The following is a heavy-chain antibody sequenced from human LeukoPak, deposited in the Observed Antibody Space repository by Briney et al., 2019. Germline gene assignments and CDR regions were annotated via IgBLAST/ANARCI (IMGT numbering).Heavy chain of an antibody. J-gene: IGHJ4*02. CDR1: GFTFSSYG. D-gene: IGHD3-22*01. V-gene: IGHV3-33*01. Sequence: GGSLRLSCAASGFTFSSYGMHWVRQAPGKGLEWVAVIWYDGSNKYYADSVKGRFTISRDNSKNTLYPQMNSLRAEDTAVYYCARNYYDSSGYYYHDYWGQGTLVTVSS. CDR2: IWYDGSNK. CDR3: ARNYYDSSGYYYHDY.